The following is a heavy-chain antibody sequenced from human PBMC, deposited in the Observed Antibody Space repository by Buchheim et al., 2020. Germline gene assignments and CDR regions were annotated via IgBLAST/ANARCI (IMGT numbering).Heavy chain of an antibody. Sequence: QVQLVESGGGVVQPGRSLRLSCAASGFTFSSYAMHWVRQAPGKGLEWVAVISYDGSNKYYADSVKGRFTISRDNSKKTLYLQMNSLRAEDTAVYYCARDLLTGTLDYWGQGTL. D-gene: IGHD3-9*01. CDR3: ARDLLTGTLDY. CDR1: GFTFSSYA. V-gene: IGHV3-30-3*01. J-gene: IGHJ4*02. CDR2: ISYDGSNK.